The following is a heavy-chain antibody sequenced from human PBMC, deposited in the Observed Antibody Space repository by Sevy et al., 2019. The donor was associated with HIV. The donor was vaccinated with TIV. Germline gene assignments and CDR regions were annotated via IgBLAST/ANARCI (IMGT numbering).Heavy chain of an antibody. CDR2: ISSSSSYI. CDR3: ARGVPLLGYCSSTSCPAYYHGMDV. D-gene: IGHD2-2*01. Sequence: GGSLRLSCAASGFTFSSYSMNWVRQAPGKGLEWVSSISSSSSYIYYADSVKGRFTISRDNAKNSLYLQMNSLRAEDTAVYYCARGVPLLGYCSSTSCPAYYHGMDVWGQGTTVTVSS. CDR1: GFTFSSYS. J-gene: IGHJ6*02. V-gene: IGHV3-21*01.